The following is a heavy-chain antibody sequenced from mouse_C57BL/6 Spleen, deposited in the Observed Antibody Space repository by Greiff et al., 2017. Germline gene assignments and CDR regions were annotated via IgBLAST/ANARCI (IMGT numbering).Heavy chain of an antibody. CDR3: ARSYYYGSSLGAMDY. J-gene: IGHJ4*01. Sequence: VQLQQSGPELVKPGASVKISCKASGYSFTDYNMNWVKQSNGKSLEWIGVITPNYGTTSYNQKFKGKATLTVDQSSSTAYMQLNSLTSEDSAVYYCARSYYYGSSLGAMDYWGQGTSVTVSS. D-gene: IGHD1-1*01. CDR1: GYSFTDYN. V-gene: IGHV1-39*01. CDR2: ITPNYGTT.